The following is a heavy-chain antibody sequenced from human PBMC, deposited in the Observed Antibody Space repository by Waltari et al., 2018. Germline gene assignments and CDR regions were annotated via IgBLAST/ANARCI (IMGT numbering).Heavy chain of an antibody. CDR3: AKLLTGETFDY. J-gene: IGHJ4*02. D-gene: IGHD7-27*01. CDR2: IRYDGSNK. CDR1: GFTFSSYG. Sequence: QVQLVESGGGVVQPGGSLRLSCAASGFTFSSYGMHWVRQAPGKGLEWVAFIRYDGSNKYYADSVKGRFTISRDNSKNTLYLQMNSLIAEDTAVYYCAKLLTGETFDYWGQGTLVTVSS. V-gene: IGHV3-30*02.